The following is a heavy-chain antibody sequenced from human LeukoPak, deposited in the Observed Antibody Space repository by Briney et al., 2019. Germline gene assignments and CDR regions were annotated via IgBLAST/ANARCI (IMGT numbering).Heavy chain of an antibody. V-gene: IGHV1-8*01. CDR2: MNPNSGNT. D-gene: IGHD6-13*01. CDR3: ARGYSSSWYEY. CDR1: GNTFTSYD. Sequence: ASVKVSCKASGNTFTSYDINWVRQVTGQGLEWMGWMNPNSGNTGYAQKFQGRVTMTRNTSISTAYMELSSLRSEDTAVYYWARGYSSSWYEYWGQGTLVTVSS. J-gene: IGHJ4*02.